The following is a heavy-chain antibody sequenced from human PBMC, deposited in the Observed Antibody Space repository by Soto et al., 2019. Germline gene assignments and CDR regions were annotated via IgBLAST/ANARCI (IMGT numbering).Heavy chain of an antibody. V-gene: IGHV4-4*02. D-gene: IGHD6-19*01. CDR3: ARLNKNGYSSGWYGYYYGMDV. CDR2: IYHSGST. Sequence: SETLSLTCAVSGGSISSSNWWSWVRQPPGKGLEWIGEIYHSGSTNYNPSLKSRVTISVDKSKNQFSLKLSSVTAADTAVYYCARLNKNGYSSGWYGYYYGMDVWGQGTTVTVSS. J-gene: IGHJ6*02. CDR1: GGSISSSNW.